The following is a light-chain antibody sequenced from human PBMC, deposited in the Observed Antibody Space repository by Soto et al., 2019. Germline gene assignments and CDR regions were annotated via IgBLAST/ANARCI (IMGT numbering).Light chain of an antibody. CDR3: QHRISWPLT. CDR1: QSVRSY. CDR2: DAS. V-gene: IGKV3-11*01. Sequence: EIVLTQSPATLSLSPGEGATLSCRASQSVRSYLAWYQQKAGQAPRLLIYDASNRATGIPARFSGSGSGTDFTLTISSLEPEDFAVYYCQHRISWPLTFGGGTKVEIK. J-gene: IGKJ4*01.